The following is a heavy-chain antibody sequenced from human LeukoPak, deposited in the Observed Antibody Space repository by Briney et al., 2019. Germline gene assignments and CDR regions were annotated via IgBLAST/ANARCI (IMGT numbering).Heavy chain of an antibody. Sequence: GGSLRLSCAASGFTFSSYSMNWVRQAPGKGLEWVSSISTSSSYIYYADSVKGRFTISRDNAKKSLYLQINSLRADDTAVYYCARGASVVAGNDNAFDIWGQGTMVTVSS. V-gene: IGHV3-21*01. CDR2: ISTSSSYI. J-gene: IGHJ3*02. D-gene: IGHD6-19*01. CDR1: GFTFSSYS. CDR3: ARGASVVAGNDNAFDI.